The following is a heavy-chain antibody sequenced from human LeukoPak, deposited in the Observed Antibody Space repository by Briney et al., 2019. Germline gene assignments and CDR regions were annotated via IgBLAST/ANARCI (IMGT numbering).Heavy chain of an antibody. Sequence: ASVKVSCKASGYTFTGYFMHWVRQAPGQGLEWMGWISAYNGDTNYAQKLQGRVTMTTDTSTSTAYMELRSLRSDDTAVYYCAREGYCSSTSCYPFDYWGQGTLVTVSS. CDR2: ISAYNGDT. V-gene: IGHV1-18*04. J-gene: IGHJ4*02. D-gene: IGHD2-2*01. CDR3: AREGYCSSTSCYPFDY. CDR1: GYTFTGYF.